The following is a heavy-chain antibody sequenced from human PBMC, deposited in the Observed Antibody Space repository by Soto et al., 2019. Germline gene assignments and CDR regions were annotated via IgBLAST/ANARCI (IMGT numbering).Heavy chain of an antibody. Sequence: EVQLVQSGAEVKKPGESLRISCKGSGYVTRSYWITWVRQTPGKGLEWMGRIDPSDSHTTYSPSFQGHLSISADKSISTVYLQWRSLKASDTAMYYCASYVLLWFGGGFDYWGQGTLVTVSS. CDR2: IDPSDSHT. J-gene: IGHJ4*02. D-gene: IGHD3-10*01. CDR1: GYVTRSYW. V-gene: IGHV5-10-1*03. CDR3: ASYVLLWFGGGFDY.